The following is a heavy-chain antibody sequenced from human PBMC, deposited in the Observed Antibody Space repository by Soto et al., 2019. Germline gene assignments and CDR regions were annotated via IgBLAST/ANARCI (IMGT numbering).Heavy chain of an antibody. J-gene: IGHJ3*02. V-gene: IGHV4-59*01. CDR2: IYYSGST. CDR1: GGSISSYY. Sequence: SETLSLTCTVSGGSISSYYWSWIRQPPGKGLEWIGYIYYSGSTNYIPSLKSRVTISVDTSKNQFSLKLSSVTAADTAVYYCARTITSIAVAGDDAFDIWGQGTMVTVSS. D-gene: IGHD6-19*01. CDR3: ARTITSIAVAGDDAFDI.